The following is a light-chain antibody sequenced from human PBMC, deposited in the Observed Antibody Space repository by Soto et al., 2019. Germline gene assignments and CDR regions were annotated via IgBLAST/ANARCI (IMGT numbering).Light chain of an antibody. Sequence: EKVMTQSPAALSVSPGERATLSCRASQSVNSNLAWHQQKAGQAPRLLLYGASTRATGIPARFSGSASGTEFTLTISSLQSEDSAVYYCQQYNDWPLTFGGGTKVDI. V-gene: IGKV3-15*01. CDR1: QSVNSN. J-gene: IGKJ4*01. CDR2: GAS. CDR3: QQYNDWPLT.